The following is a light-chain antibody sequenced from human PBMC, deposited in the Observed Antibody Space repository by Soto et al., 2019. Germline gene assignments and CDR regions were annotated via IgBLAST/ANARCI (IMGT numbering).Light chain of an antibody. V-gene: IGLV6-57*01. CDR1: SGSIARNY. CDR3: QSYDSSDHGV. J-gene: IGLJ3*02. CDR2: EDN. Sequence: NFMLTQPHSVSESPGKTVTISCTRSSGSIARNYVQWYQQRPGSSPTIVIYEDNQRPSGVPDRFSGSIDSSSNSASLTISGLKTEDEADYYCQSYDSSDHGVFGGGTKLTVL.